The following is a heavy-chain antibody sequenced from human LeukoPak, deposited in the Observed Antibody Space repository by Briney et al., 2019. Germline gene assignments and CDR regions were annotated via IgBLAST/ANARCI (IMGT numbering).Heavy chain of an antibody. D-gene: IGHD3-22*01. CDR3: ARASRTYYYDSSALRPIDY. J-gene: IGHJ4*02. Sequence: GGSLRLSCAASGLTFSSYAMSWVRQAPGKGLEWVSSISSSSSYIYYADSVKGRFAISRDNAKNSLYLQMNSLRAEDTAVYYCARASRTYYYDSSALRPIDYWGQGTLVTVSS. V-gene: IGHV3-21*01. CDR1: GLTFSSYA. CDR2: ISSSSSYI.